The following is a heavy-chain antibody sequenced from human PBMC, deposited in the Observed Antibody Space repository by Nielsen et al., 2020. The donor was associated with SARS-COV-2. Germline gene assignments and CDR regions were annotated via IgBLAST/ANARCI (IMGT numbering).Heavy chain of an antibody. CDR3: AKDTYYDSSGYWAKKTLAY. CDR2: ISYDGSNK. J-gene: IGHJ4*02. V-gene: IGHV3-30*18. CDR1: GFTFSSSG. Sequence: GESLKISCAASGFTFSSSGMHWVRQAPGKGLEWVAVISYDGSNKYYADSVKGRFTISRDNSKNTLYLQMNSLRAEDTAVYYCAKDTYYDSSGYWAKKTLAYWGQGTLVTVSS. D-gene: IGHD3-22*01.